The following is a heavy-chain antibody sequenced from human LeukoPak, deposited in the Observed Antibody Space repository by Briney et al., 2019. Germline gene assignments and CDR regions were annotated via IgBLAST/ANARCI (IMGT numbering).Heavy chain of an antibody. V-gene: IGHV3-21*01. D-gene: IGHD6-25*01. CDR3: ARGQGLGDAFDI. CDR2: ISSSSSYI. CDR1: GFTFSSYS. Sequence: GGSLRLSCAASGFTFSSYSMNWVRQAPGKGLEWVSSISSSSSYIYYADSVKGRFTISRDNAKNSLYLQMNSLRAEDTAVYYCARGQGLGDAFDIWGQGTMVTVSS. J-gene: IGHJ3*02.